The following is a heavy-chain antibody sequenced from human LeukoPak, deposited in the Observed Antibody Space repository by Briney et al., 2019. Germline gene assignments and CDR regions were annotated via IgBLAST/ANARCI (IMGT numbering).Heavy chain of an antibody. D-gene: IGHD2-8*01. Sequence: ASVKVSCKASGYTFNDYYIHWVRQAPGQGFEWMGRINPNSGGTNYAQKFQGRVTMTRDTSVSTAYMELSRLRYDDTAVYYCARDPPGYCTNGVCHINPTSPDYFDYWGQGTLVTVSS. J-gene: IGHJ4*02. V-gene: IGHV1-2*06. CDR1: GYTFNDYY. CDR2: INPNSGGT. CDR3: ARDPPGYCTNGVCHINPTSPDYFDY.